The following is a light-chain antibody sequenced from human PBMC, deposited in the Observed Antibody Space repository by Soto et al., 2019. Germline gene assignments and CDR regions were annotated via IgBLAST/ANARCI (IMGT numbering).Light chain of an antibody. J-gene: IGLJ1*01. CDR1: SRDVGGYNY. CDR2: DVT. V-gene: IGLV2-14*01. Sequence: QSVLTQPASVSGSPGQSITISCPGTSRDVGGYNYVSWYQQHPGKAPKLMIYDVTNRPSGVSNRFSGSKAGNTASLTIAGHQAEDEDYYYCSSYTSSSTLEVFGTGTKLTVL. CDR3: SSYTSSSTLEV.